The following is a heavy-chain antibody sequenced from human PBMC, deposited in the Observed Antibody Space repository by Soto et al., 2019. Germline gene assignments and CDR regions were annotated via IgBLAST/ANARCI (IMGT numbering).Heavy chain of an antibody. CDR3: ARDQGVGGGNSLDY. Sequence: EVQLVESGGGLVKPGGSLRLSCAASGFTFSSYSMNWVRQAPGKGLEWVSSISSSSSYIYYADSVKGRFTISRDNAKNSLYLQMNSLRVEDTAVYYCARDQGVGGGNSLDYWGQGTLVTVSS. V-gene: IGHV3-21*01. J-gene: IGHJ4*02. CDR1: GFTFSSYS. D-gene: IGHD2-21*02. CDR2: ISSSSSYI.